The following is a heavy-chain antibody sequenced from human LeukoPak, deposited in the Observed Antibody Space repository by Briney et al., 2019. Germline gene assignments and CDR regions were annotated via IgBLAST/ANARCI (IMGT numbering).Heavy chain of an antibody. Sequence: SQTLCPTRTVSGRSIRIGDYHWASIRPPPGKGLEWNEHIYSSGSTYDKPPLQSRVTISGDTAKNQCSLKLSSVTAADTGVYYCARGFLPPQKRDAFDIWGQGTMVTVSS. CDR1: GRSIRIGDYH. D-gene: IGHD3-3*01. CDR3: ARGFLPPQKRDAFDI. CDR2: IYSSGST. J-gene: IGHJ3*02. V-gene: IGHV4-30-4*08.